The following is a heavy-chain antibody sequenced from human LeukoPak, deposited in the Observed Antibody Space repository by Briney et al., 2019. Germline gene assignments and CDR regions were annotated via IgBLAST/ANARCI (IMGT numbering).Heavy chain of an antibody. V-gene: IGHV3-66*01. J-gene: IGHJ4*02. CDR1: GFTVSSNY. CDR3: AKDRKGYSYGQYYFDY. D-gene: IGHD5-18*01. Sequence: GGSLRLSCAASGFTVSSNYMSWVRQAPGKGLEWVSVIYSGGSTYYADSVKGRFTISRDNSKNTLYLQMNSLRAEDTAVYYCAKDRKGYSYGQYYFDYWGQGTLVTVSS. CDR2: IYSGGST.